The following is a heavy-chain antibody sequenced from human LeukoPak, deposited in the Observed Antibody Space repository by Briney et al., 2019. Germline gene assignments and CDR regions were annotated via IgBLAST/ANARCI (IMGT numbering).Heavy chain of an antibody. CDR3: ARPTSPLELHFYYYMDV. Sequence: NAGGSLRLSCAASGFTFSDYYMSWIRQAPGKGLEWVSSISSTTSYIYYADSVKGRFTISRDNAKNSLYLQMNSLRAEDTAVYYCARPTSPLELHFYYYMDVWGKGTTVTVSS. CDR2: ISSTTSYI. J-gene: IGHJ6*03. V-gene: IGHV3-11*06. CDR1: GFTFSDYY. D-gene: IGHD1-7*01.